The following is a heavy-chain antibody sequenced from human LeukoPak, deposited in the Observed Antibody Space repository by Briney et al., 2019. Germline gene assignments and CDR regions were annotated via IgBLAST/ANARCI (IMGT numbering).Heavy chain of an antibody. V-gene: IGHV4-34*01. J-gene: IGHJ3*02. D-gene: IGHD6-19*01. Sequence: PSETLSLTCAVYGGSLSGYYWSWIRQPPGKGLEWIGEINHSGSTNYNPSLKSRVTISVDTSKNQFSLKLSSVTAADTAVYYCARQGGSGWYGIWGQGTMVTVSS. CDR1: GGSLSGYY. CDR3: ARQGGSGWYGI. CDR2: INHSGST.